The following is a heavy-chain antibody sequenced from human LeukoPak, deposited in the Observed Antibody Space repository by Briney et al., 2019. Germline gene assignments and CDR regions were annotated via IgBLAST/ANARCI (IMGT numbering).Heavy chain of an antibody. CDR2: IYYSGST. J-gene: IGHJ5*02. Sequence: PSQTLSLTCTVSGGSISSYYWSWVRQPPGKGLEWIGYIYYSGSTNYSPSLKSRVTISLDTSKNQFSLKLSSVTAADTAVYYCAREAYYGAGSNWFDPWGQGTLVTVSS. CDR3: AREAYYGAGSNWFDP. V-gene: IGHV4-59*01. D-gene: IGHD3-10*01. CDR1: GGSISSYY.